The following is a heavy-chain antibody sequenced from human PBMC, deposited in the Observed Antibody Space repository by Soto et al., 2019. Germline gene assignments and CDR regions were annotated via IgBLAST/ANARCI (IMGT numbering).Heavy chain of an antibody. D-gene: IGHD1-1*01. V-gene: IGHV4-61*01. CDR3: ARVGWKARSGYFDY. CDR2: IYYSGST. J-gene: IGHJ4*02. Sequence: SETLSLTCTVSGGSVSSGSYYWSWIRQPPGKGLEWIGYIYYSGSTNYNPSLKSRVTISVDTSKNEFSLKLNSVTAADTAVYYCARVGWKARSGYFDYWGQGTLVTVSS. CDR1: GGSVSSGSYY.